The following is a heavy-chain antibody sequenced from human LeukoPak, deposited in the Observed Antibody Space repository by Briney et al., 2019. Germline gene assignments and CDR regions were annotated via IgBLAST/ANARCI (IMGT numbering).Heavy chain of an antibody. CDR2: IYPGDSDT. D-gene: IGHD3-16*01. CDR1: GYSLTNYW. Sequence: GESLKISCKGSGYSLTNYWIGWVRQMPGKGLEWMGIIYPGDSDTRYSPSFQGQVTISADKSISTAYLQWSSLKASDTAMYYCARVRGRILGLFDYWGQGTLVTVSS. CDR3: ARVRGRILGLFDY. J-gene: IGHJ4*02. V-gene: IGHV5-51*01.